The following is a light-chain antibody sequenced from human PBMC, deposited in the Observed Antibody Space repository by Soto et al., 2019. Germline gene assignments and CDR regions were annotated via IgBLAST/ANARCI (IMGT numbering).Light chain of an antibody. Sequence: QSLLTQPASVSGSPGQSITISCTGTSSDVGGYNYVSWYQQHPGKAPKFMIYDVSNRPSGVSNRFSGSKSGNTASLTISGLQAEDEADYHCSSYTTSNTRQIVFGTGTKVTVL. CDR1: SSDVGGYNY. J-gene: IGLJ1*01. CDR3: SSYTTSNTRQIV. CDR2: DVS. V-gene: IGLV2-14*01.